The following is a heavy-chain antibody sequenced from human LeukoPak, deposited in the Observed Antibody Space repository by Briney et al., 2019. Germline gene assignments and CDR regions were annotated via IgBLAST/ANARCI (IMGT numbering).Heavy chain of an antibody. J-gene: IGHJ4*02. Sequence: GGSPRHSCVDPGFTSSIFIMNWGRQAPGKGLEWVSYISSSARTIYYADSVKGRFTISRDNAKNSLYLQTNSLSTEDTAVYDCASSTAIGYWGQGTLVTVSS. CDR2: ISSSARTI. CDR3: ASSTAIGY. CDR1: GFTSSIFI. V-gene: IGHV3-48*03.